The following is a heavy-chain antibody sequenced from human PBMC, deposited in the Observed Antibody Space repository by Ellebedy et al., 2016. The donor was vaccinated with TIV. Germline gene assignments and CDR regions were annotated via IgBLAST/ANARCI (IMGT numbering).Heavy chain of an antibody. CDR3: ARDTSGSNGARSFDC. J-gene: IGHJ4*02. CDR2: TYYRSKWYN. V-gene: IGHV6-1*01. Sequence: QTLSLTCXISGDSVSSISAAWNWIRPSPSRGLEWLGRTYYRSKWYNDYAVSVKSRITFNPDTSKNQFSLQLNSVTPEDTAVYYCARDTSGSNGARSFDCWGQGTLVTVSS. D-gene: IGHD3-10*01. CDR1: GDSVSSISAA.